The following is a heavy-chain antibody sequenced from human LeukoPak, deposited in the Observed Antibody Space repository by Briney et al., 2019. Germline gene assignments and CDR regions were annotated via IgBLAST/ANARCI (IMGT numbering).Heavy chain of an antibody. CDR2: MNWNGVKT. CDR1: GFTFDDYA. CDR3: VKADCSSTSCLTDS. V-gene: IGHV3-9*01. D-gene: IGHD2-2*01. Sequence: GGSLRLSCAASGFTFDDYAMHWVRQGPGKGLEWVSGMNWNGVKTDYADSVKGRFTISRENAQNSLYLQMSSLRPEDTALYYCVKADCSSTSCLTDSWGQGTPVIVSS. J-gene: IGHJ4*02.